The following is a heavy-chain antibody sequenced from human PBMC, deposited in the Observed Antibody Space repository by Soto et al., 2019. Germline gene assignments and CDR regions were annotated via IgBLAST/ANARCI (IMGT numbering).Heavy chain of an antibody. CDR1: GGSCRGYY. J-gene: IGHJ4*02. Sequence: QVQLQQWGTGLLKPSETLFLTCAVYGGSCRGYYWTWVRQPPGKGLEWIGEIDHSGSTNYNPSLKSRVTISVDTAKNQFSLKLASVTAAATAVYYCASVEYTYNYRGLDYWGQGTLVTVSS. D-gene: IGHD3-16*01. CDR3: ASVEYTYNYRGLDY. V-gene: IGHV4-34*01. CDR2: IDHSGST.